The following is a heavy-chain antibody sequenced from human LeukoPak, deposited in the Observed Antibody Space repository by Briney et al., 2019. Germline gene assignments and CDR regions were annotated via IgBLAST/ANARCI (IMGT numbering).Heavy chain of an antibody. CDR2: IKADGGEK. D-gene: IGHD2-8*01. V-gene: IGHV3-7*03. CDR1: GFTFSTYW. J-gene: IGHJ4*02. Sequence: GGSLRLSCAASGFTFSTYWMNWFRQTPGKGLEWVAKIKADGGEKDHVASVKGRFTISRDNAKNSLYLQMNSLRAEDTAVYYCAREGMVYASDYWGQGTLVTVSS. CDR3: AREGMVYASDY.